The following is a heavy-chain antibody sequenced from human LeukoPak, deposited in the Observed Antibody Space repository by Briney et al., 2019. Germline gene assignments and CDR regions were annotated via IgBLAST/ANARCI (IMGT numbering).Heavy chain of an antibody. Sequence: GGSLRLSCAASRFTFSSYAISWVRQAPGKGLEWVSAISGSGGSTYYADSVKGRFNMSRDTSKNTLYLQMNSLRAEDTAVYYCAKGSSSGWYGYLDYWGQGTLVTVSS. CDR1: RFTFSSYA. J-gene: IGHJ4*02. D-gene: IGHD6-19*01. CDR3: AKGSSSGWYGYLDY. CDR2: ISGSGGST. V-gene: IGHV3-23*01.